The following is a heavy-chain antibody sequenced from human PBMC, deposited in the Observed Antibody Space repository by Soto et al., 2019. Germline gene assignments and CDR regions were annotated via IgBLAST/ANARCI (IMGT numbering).Heavy chain of an antibody. CDR3: ARDPSMTGTIDY. CDR1: GFTFSRNS. D-gene: IGHD1-1*01. V-gene: IGHV3-48*01. CDR2: ISGNSNTI. J-gene: IGHJ4*02. Sequence: EVQLVESGGGLVQPGGSLRLSCAASGFTFSRNSMNWVRQAPGKGLEWDSYISGNSNTIYYADSVKGRFTISRDNAKNSLYLQMNSLKAEDTAVYYCARDPSMTGTIDYWGQGTLVTVSS.